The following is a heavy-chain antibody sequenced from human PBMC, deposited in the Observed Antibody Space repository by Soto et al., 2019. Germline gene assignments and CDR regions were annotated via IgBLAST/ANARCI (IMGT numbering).Heavy chain of an antibody. CDR2: IWHDGSKE. CDR1: GFSFTRYG. Sequence: VGSLRLSCAASGFSFTRYGFHWVRQAPVNGLEWVAAIWHDGSKEYYVESVKGRFTISRDNSKNTLYVQMNSLRPEDTAVYYCAKEGIAVAGPQKYLHHWGQGTLVTVSS. V-gene: IGHV3-30*02. CDR3: AKEGIAVAGPQKYLHH. D-gene: IGHD6-19*01. J-gene: IGHJ1*01.